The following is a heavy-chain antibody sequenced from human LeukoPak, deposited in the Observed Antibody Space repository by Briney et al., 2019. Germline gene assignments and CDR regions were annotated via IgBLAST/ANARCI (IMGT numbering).Heavy chain of an antibody. D-gene: IGHD5-24*01. J-gene: IGHJ4*02. CDR3: AREGLRDGHKLFDY. CDR1: GFAFSFYV. V-gene: IGHV3-30*03. CDR2: ISYDGSKE. Sequence: PGGSLRLSCAASGFAFSFYVMHWVRQAPGKGLEWVAVISYDGSKEYYADSVKGRFTISRDNSKNTLYLQMNSLRPEDTAVFYCAREGLRDGHKLFDYWGRGTLVTVSS.